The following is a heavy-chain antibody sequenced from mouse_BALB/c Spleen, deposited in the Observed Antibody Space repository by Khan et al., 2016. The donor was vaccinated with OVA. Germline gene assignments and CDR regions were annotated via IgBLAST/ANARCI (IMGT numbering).Heavy chain of an antibody. CDR2: IWGDGST. CDR1: GFSLTGYG. Sequence: VQLVETGPGLVVPSQSLSITCTVSGFSLTGYGVNWVRQPPGKGLEWLGMIWGDGSTDYNSALKSRLNLSKDNSKSHVFLKMNSLQTDDTARYYCARAYYGNYREARDYWGQGTSGTVSS. D-gene: IGHD2-10*01. J-gene: IGHJ4*01. V-gene: IGHV2-6-7*01. CDR3: ARAYYGNYREARDY.